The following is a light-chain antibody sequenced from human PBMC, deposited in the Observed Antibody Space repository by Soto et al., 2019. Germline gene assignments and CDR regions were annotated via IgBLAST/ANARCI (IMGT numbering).Light chain of an antibody. CDR2: GAS. CDR3: QQYNNWPPWT. V-gene: IGKV3-15*01. Sequence: EIVMTQSPATLSVSPGERATLSCRAIQSVSINLAWYQQKPGQAPRLLIYGASTRATGIPARFSGSGSGTEFTLTISSLQSEDFAVYYCQQYNNWPPWTFGQGTKV. CDR1: QSVSIN. J-gene: IGKJ1*01.